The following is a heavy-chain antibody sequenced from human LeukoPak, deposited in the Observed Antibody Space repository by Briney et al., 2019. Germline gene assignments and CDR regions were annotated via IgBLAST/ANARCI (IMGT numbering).Heavy chain of an antibody. V-gene: IGHV4-39*01. CDR1: GGSISSSSYY. Sequence: SETLSLTCTVSGGSISSSSYYWGWIRQPPGKGLEWIGSIYYSGSTYYNPSLKSRVTISVDTSKNQFSLKLSSVTAADTAVYYCAMYYYDTSGHLFDNWGQGTLVTVSS. CDR3: AMYYYDTSGHLFDN. CDR2: IYYSGST. D-gene: IGHD3-22*01. J-gene: IGHJ4*02.